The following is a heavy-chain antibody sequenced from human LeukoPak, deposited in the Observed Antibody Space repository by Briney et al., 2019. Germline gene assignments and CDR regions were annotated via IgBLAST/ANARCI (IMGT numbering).Heavy chain of an antibody. D-gene: IGHD1-26*01. V-gene: IGHV4-34*01. Sequence: SETLSLTCAVYGGSFSGYYWSWIRQPPGKGLEWIGEINHSGSTNYNPSLKSRVTISVDTSKNQFSPKLSSVTAADTAVYYCARGSGGSQNSDAFDIWGQGTMVTVSS. CDR3: ARGSGGSQNSDAFDI. CDR2: INHSGST. CDR1: GGSFSGYY. J-gene: IGHJ3*02.